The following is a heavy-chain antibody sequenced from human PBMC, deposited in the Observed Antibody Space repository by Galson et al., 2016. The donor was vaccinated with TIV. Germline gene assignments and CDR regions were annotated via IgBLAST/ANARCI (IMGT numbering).Heavy chain of an antibody. CDR1: DFTFNSCV. D-gene: IGHD3/OR15-3a*01. CDR3: AREGLARKTWLDY. V-gene: IGHV3-64*01. J-gene: IGHJ4*02. Sequence: SLRLSCAASDFTFNSCVMHWVRQAPGKGLEYVSGINTNGQTTYYSNSVRGRFTISRDNSKNTIYLQMGSLSAEDMCVYYCAREGLARKTWLDYWGQGALVTVSS. CDR2: INTNGQTT.